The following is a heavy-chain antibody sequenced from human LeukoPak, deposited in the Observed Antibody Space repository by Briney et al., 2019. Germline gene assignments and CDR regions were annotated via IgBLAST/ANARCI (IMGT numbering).Heavy chain of an antibody. J-gene: IGHJ4*02. CDR2: IRYDGSNK. D-gene: IGHD6-13*01. Sequence: GGSLRLSCAASGFTFSSYGIHWVRQAPGKGPEWAAFIRYDGSNKYYADSVKGRFTISRDNAKNSLYLQMNSLRAEDTAVYYCARGGIAAAVARVDYWGQGTLVTVSS. CDR1: GFTFSSYG. V-gene: IGHV3-30*02. CDR3: ARGGIAAAVARVDY.